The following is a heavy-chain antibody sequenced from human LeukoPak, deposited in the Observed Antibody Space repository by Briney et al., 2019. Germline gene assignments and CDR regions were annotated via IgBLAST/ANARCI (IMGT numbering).Heavy chain of an antibody. J-gene: IGHJ5*02. Sequence: SGPTLVKPTQTLTLTCTFSGFSLSTDGGGVAWIRHPPGKALEWLALIYWDDDELYSPSLKTRLTITKDTSKNQVVLTMTNMGPVDTATYYCAHSQARHAAMVVNWFDPWGQGTLVTVSS. V-gene: IGHV2-5*02. CDR3: AHSQARHAAMVVNWFDP. CDR2: IYWDDDE. CDR1: GFSLSTDGGG. D-gene: IGHD5-18*01.